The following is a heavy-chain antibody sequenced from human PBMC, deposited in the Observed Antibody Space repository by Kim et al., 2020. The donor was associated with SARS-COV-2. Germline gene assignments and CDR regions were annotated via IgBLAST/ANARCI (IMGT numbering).Heavy chain of an antibody. Sequence: SETLSLTCTVSGGSVSSGSYYWSWIRQPPGKGLEWIGYIYYSGSTNYNPSLKSRVTISVDTSKNQFSLKLSSVTAADTAVYYCAREIRFLEWYGMDVWGQGTTVTVSS. CDR3: AREIRFLEWYGMDV. V-gene: IGHV4-61*01. CDR1: GGSVSSGSYY. D-gene: IGHD3-3*01. CDR2: IYYSGST. J-gene: IGHJ6*02.